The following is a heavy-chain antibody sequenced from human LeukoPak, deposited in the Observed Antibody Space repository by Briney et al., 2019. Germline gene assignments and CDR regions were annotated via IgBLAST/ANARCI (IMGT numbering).Heavy chain of an antibody. V-gene: IGHV3-7*01. CDR1: GFTFSSYW. D-gene: IGHD5-24*01. CDR2: IKQDGSEK. Sequence: GGSLRLSCAASGFTFSSYWMSWVRQAPGKGLERVANIKQDGSEKYYVDSVKGRFTISRDNAKNSLYLQMNSLRAEDTAVYYCARDSSGDGYNLVDYWGQGTLVTVSS. CDR3: ARDSSGDGYNLVDY. J-gene: IGHJ4*02.